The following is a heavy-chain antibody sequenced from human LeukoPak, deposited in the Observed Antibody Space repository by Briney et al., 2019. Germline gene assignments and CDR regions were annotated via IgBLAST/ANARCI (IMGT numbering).Heavy chain of an antibody. J-gene: IGHJ4*02. Sequence: GGALRLSCAASGVTLSRKYKSWVRQAPGEGVGGVSVIYSGGSTYYADSVKGRFTISRHNSKNTLYLQMNSLRAEDTAVYYCARAKSLGGDLDYWGQGTLVTVSS. V-gene: IGHV3-53*04. CDR2: IYSGGST. CDR3: ARAKSLGGDLDY. CDR1: GVTLSRKY. D-gene: IGHD2-21*02.